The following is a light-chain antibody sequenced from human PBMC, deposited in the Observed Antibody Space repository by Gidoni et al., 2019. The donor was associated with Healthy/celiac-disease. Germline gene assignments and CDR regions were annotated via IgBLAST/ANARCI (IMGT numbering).Light chain of an antibody. CDR1: QSVSSY. CDR3: QQRSNWPPGS. J-gene: IGKJ2*04. V-gene: IGKV3-11*01. CDR2: DAS. Sequence: EIVLTQSPATLSLSPGERATLSCSASQSVSSYLAWYQQKPGQAPRLLIYDASNRATGIPARFSGSGSGTDFTLTISSLEPEDFAVYYCQQRSNWPPGSFXQXTKLEIK.